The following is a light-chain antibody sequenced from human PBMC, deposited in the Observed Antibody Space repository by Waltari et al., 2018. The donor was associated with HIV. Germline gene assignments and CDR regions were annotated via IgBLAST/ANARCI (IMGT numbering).Light chain of an antibody. Sequence: QSVLTQPPSASGTPGQRATIPCFGTISNIVRNYLYWYQQLPGMAPNLLIYKNKQRPSGVPDRFSGSKSGTSASLAISGLRSEDEADYYCAAWDDRLNLVFGGGTKLTVL. V-gene: IGLV1-47*01. J-gene: IGLJ2*01. CDR2: KNK. CDR3: AAWDDRLNLV. CDR1: ISNIVRNY.